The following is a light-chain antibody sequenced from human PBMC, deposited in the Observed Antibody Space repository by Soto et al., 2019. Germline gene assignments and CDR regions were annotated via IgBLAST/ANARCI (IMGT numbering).Light chain of an antibody. CDR2: DAS. J-gene: IGKJ2*01. Sequence: EIVLTQSPATLSLPPGERATLSCRASQSIITYLAQYQQYSGQAPRLLLHDASISATGIPDRFSGSGSGTDFTLTISSLQSEDSAVYFCQQHSYWPRTFGQGTKLEIK. CDR3: QQHSYWPRT. CDR1: QSIITY. V-gene: IGKV3-11*01.